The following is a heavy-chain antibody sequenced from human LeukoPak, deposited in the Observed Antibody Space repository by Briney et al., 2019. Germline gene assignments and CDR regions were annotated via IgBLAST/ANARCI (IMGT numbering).Heavy chain of an antibody. D-gene: IGHD6-13*01. Sequence: GRSLRLSCAASGFTFSSYGMHWVRQAPGKGPEWVAVISYDGSNKCYADSVKGRFTISRDNSKNTLYLQMNSLRAEDTAVYYCAKDQRAAADLWVDYWGQGTLVTVSS. J-gene: IGHJ4*02. CDR1: GFTFSSYG. CDR2: ISYDGSNK. V-gene: IGHV3-30*18. CDR3: AKDQRAAADLWVDY.